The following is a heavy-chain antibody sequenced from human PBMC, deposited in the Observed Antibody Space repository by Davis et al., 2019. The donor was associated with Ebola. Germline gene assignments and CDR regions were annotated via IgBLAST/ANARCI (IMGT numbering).Heavy chain of an antibody. CDR2: ISATGGRT. CDR3: ARAQYYYGSGSYYPSHFDY. Sequence: GGSLRLSCAASGFTFNSYAMSWVRQAPGKGLEWVSSISATGGRTYYADSVKGRFTISRDNSKNTLYLQMNSLRAEDTAVYYCARAQYYYGSGSYYPSHFDYWGQGTLVTVSS. D-gene: IGHD3-10*01. CDR1: GFTFNSYA. J-gene: IGHJ4*02. V-gene: IGHV3-23*01.